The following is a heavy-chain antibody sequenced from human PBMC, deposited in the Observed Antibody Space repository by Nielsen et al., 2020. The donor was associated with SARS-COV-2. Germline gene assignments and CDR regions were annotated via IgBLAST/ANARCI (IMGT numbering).Heavy chain of an antibody. CDR3: ARETIEHTSSFFDF. CDR1: GFTFRRSA. Sequence: GESLKISCAASGFTFRRSAMHWVRQAPGKGLEWVAIISYDGNNKYADPVKGRFTISRDNSKNTLYLQMTSLRAEDTAVYYCARETIEHTSSFFDFWGQGTRVTVSS. CDR2: ISYDGNNK. V-gene: IGHV3-30*04. D-gene: IGHD6-6*01. J-gene: IGHJ4*02.